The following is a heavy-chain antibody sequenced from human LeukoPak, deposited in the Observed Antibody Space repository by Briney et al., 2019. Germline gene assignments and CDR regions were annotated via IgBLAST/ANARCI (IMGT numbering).Heavy chain of an antibody. CDR2: ISAYNGNT. J-gene: IGHJ5*02. V-gene: IGHV1-18*01. CDR3: ARSGFPWFGELLGGEYNWFDP. CDR1: GYTFTSYG. Sequence: ASVRVSCKASGYTFTSYGISWVRQAPGQGLEWMGWISAYNGNTNYAQKLQGRVTMTTDTSTSTAYMELRSLRSEDTAVYYCARSGFPWFGELLGGEYNWFDPWGQGTLVTVSS. D-gene: IGHD3-10*01.